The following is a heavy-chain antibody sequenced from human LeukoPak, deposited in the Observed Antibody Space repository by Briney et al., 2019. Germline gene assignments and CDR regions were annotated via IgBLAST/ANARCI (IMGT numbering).Heavy chain of an antibody. CDR2: LFHTGST. J-gene: IGHJ4*02. D-gene: IGHD3-9*01. Sequence: PSETLSLTCTVSGGSIGSDYWCWIRQPPGKGLEWIGCLFHTGSTYYNPSLKSRVTTSVDTSKNQFSLKLTSVTAADTAVYYCARAGTFDWAPYYFDYWGQGILVTVSS. V-gene: IGHV4-59*01. CDR1: GGSIGSDY. CDR3: ARAGTFDWAPYYFDY.